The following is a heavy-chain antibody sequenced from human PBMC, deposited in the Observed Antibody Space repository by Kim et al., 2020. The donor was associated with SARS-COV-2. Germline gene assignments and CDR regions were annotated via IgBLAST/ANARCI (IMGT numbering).Heavy chain of an antibody. J-gene: IGHJ4*02. CDR2: ISSSGSTI. V-gene: IGHV3-48*03. CDR1: GFTFSSYE. D-gene: IGHD6-19*01. CDR3: ARDSPMGAVAGISIDY. Sequence: GGSLRLSCAASGFTFSSYEMNWVRQAPGKGLEWVSYISSSGSTIYYADSVKGRFTISRDNAKNSLYLQMNSLRAEDTAVYYCARDSPMGAVAGISIDYWGQGTLVTVSS.